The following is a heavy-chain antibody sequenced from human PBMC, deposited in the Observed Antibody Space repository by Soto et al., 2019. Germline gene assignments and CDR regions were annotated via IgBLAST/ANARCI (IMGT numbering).Heavy chain of an antibody. Sequence: EVQLLESGGGLVQPGGSLRLSCAASGFTFSSYAMSWVRQAPGKGLEWVSAISGSGGSTYYADSVKGRFTISRDNSKNTLYLQMNSLRAEDTAVYYCAPEPRTTGTSKYYYYYMDVWGKGTTVTVSS. V-gene: IGHV3-23*01. CDR1: GFTFSSYA. J-gene: IGHJ6*03. D-gene: IGHD1-1*01. CDR3: APEPRTTGTSKYYYYYMDV. CDR2: ISGSGGST.